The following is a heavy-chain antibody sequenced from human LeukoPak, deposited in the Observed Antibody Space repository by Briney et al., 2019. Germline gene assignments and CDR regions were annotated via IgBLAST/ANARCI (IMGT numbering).Heavy chain of an antibody. CDR3: ARDTRRELDP. V-gene: IGHV4-30-4*01. Sequence: SQTLSLTCTVSGGSISSGDYYWSWIRQPPGQGLEWSGYIYYSGSTYYDSSLKSRVTISVDTSKNQFSLKLSSVTAPDTAVYYCARDTRRELDPWGQGTLVTVSS. CDR2: IYYSGST. CDR1: GGSISSGDYY. D-gene: IGHD1-26*01. J-gene: IGHJ5*02.